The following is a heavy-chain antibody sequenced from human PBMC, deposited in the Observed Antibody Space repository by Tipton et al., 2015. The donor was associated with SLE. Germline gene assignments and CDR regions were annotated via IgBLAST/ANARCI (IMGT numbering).Heavy chain of an antibody. CDR1: GFTFSSYG. V-gene: IGHV3-23*01. CDR3: AKAMVQGVISY. D-gene: IGHD3-10*01. J-gene: IGHJ4*02. CDR2: ISGSGGST. Sequence: SLRLSCAASGFTFSSYGMHWVRQAPGKGLEWVSAISGSGGSTYYADSVKGRFTISRDNSKNTLYLQMNSLRAEDTAVYYCAKAMVQGVISYWGQGTLVTVSS.